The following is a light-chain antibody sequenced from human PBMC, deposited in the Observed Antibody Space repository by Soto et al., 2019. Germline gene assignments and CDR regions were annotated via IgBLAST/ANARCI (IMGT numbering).Light chain of an antibody. V-gene: IGKV3-20*01. J-gene: IGKJ4*01. CDR2: GAS. CDR3: QQYGSSPLT. CDR1: QSVSSSY. Sequence: EIVLTQSPATLSVSVGYSSTLSCSASQSVSSSYLAWYQQKPGQAPRLLIYGASSRATGIPDRFSGSGSGTDFTLTISRLEPEDFAVYYCQQYGSSPLTFGGGTKVDIK.